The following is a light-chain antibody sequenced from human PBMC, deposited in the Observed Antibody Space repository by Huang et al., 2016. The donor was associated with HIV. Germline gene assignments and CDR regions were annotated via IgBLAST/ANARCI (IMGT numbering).Light chain of an antibody. CDR2: GAS. Sequence: EIVLTQSPGTLSLSPGERATLSCRASQSIGSSYLAWYQQKLGQAPRLLLYGASSRATGVPDRFSGSGAGTDFILTISRLEPEDFAVYYCQQYGSTIIFGQGTRLEIK. V-gene: IGKV3-20*01. J-gene: IGKJ5*01. CDR3: QQYGSTII. CDR1: QSIGSSY.